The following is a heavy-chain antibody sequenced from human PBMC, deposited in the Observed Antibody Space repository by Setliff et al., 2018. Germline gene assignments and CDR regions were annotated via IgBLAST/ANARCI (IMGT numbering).Heavy chain of an antibody. CDR1: GYSISSGYC. V-gene: IGHV4-38-2*01. CDR2: IRHSGST. Sequence: PSETLSLTCDVSGYSISSGYCWGWIRQPPGKGLEWIGSIRHSGSTHYNPSLKSRVTISVDTSKNEFSLKVSSVTAADTAVYYCARQAHDLKGGTTLFYWFDPWGQGTLVTVSS. J-gene: IGHJ5*02. D-gene: IGHD1-26*01. CDR3: ARQAHDLKGGTTLFYWFDP.